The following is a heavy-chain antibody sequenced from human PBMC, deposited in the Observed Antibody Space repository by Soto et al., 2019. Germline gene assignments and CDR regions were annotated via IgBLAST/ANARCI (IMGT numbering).Heavy chain of an antibody. CDR2: IYYSGST. D-gene: IGHD3-3*01. J-gene: IGHJ6*02. Sequence: PSETLSLTCAVSGGSISSYYWSWIRQPPEKGLEWIGYIYYSGSTNYNPSLKSRVTISVDTSISTAYMELSSLRSEDTAVYYCARRYYDFWSGYYRGTHAYGMDVWGQGTTVTVSS. CDR3: ARRYYDFWSGYYRGTHAYGMDV. CDR1: GGSISSYY. V-gene: IGHV4-59*01.